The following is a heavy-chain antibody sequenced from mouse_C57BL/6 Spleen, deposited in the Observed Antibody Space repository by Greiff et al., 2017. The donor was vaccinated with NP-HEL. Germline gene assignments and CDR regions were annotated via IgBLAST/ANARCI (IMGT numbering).Heavy chain of an antibody. CDR3: ARRGDNYYDFDY. CDR1: GFTFSDYG. CDR2: ISSGSSTI. D-gene: IGHD1-1*01. V-gene: IGHV5-17*01. J-gene: IGHJ2*01. Sequence: EVLLVESGGGLVKPGGSLKLSCAASGFTFSDYGMHWVRQAPEKGLEWVAYISSGSSTIYYADTVKGRFTITRDNAKNTLFMQMTSLRSEDTAMDYCARRGDNYYDFDYWGQGTTLTVAS.